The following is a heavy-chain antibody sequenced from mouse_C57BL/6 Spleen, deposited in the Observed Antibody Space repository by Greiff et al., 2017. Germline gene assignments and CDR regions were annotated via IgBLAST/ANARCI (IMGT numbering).Heavy chain of an antibody. J-gene: IGHJ1*03. CDR3: TAQATGYFDV. V-gene: IGHV14-4*01. Sequence: EVKVVESGAELVRPGASVKLSCTASGFNIKDDYMHWVKQRPEQGLEWIGWIDPENGDTEYASKFQGKATITADTSSNTAYLQLSSLTSEDTAVYYCTAQATGYFDVWGTGTTVTVSS. CDR1: GFNIKDDY. D-gene: IGHD3-2*02. CDR2: IDPENGDT.